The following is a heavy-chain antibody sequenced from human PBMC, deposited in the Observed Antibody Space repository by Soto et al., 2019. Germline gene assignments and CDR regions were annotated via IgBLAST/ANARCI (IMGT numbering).Heavy chain of an antibody. D-gene: IGHD3-10*01. V-gene: IGHV1-18*01. J-gene: IGHJ5*02. Sequence: ASVKVSCKASGYTFTNYGISWVRQAPGQGLEWMGWISAYNGNTNHAQKLQGRVTMTTDTSTSTAYMELRSLRSDDTAVYYCARGVGSGSYYNQYKWFDPWGQGTLVTVSS. CDR1: GYTFTNYG. CDR3: ARGVGSGSYYNQYKWFDP. CDR2: ISAYNGNT.